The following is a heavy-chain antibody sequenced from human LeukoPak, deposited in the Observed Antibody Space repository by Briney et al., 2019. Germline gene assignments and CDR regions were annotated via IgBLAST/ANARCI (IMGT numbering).Heavy chain of an antibody. CDR2: INSDGSST. J-gene: IGHJ4*02. V-gene: IGHV3-74*01. D-gene: IGHD3-22*01. CDR1: GFTFSSYW. Sequence: GGSLRLSCAASGFTFSSYWMHWVRQAPGKGLVWVSRINSDGSSTSYADSVKGRFTISRDNAKNTLYLQMNSLRAEDTAVYYCARAGDYYDSSGYIDYWGQGTLVTVSS. CDR3: ARAGDYYDSSGYIDY.